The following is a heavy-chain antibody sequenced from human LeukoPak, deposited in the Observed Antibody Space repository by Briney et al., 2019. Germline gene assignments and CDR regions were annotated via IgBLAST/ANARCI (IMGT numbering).Heavy chain of an antibody. V-gene: IGHV3-11*01. CDR2: IVGSGSTT. Sequence: PGGSLRLSCAASGFSFRGYCMYWVRQAPGKGLECVSNIVGSGSTTDYADSVKGRLTISRDNAKNSLYLQMNSLRAEDTAVYYCVRVNYGFDYWGQGTLVTVSS. CDR3: VRVNYGFDY. CDR1: GFSFRGYC. D-gene: IGHD4-11*01. J-gene: IGHJ4*02.